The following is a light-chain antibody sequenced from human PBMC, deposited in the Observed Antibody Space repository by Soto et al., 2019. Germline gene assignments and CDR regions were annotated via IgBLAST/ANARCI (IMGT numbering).Light chain of an antibody. CDR3: SSYTSSSTPYV. CDR2: DVT. V-gene: IGLV2-14*01. CDR1: SSDVGGYNY. J-gene: IGLJ1*01. Sequence: QSALTQPASVSGSPGQSITISCTGTSSDVGGYNYVSWYQQHPVKAPKLMIYDVTNRPSGVSDRFSGSKSGNTDSLTISGLQAEDEADYCSSYTSSSTPYVFGTGTKVTVL.